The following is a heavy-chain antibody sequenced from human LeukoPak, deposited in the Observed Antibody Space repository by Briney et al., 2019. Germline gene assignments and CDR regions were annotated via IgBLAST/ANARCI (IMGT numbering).Heavy chain of an antibody. Sequence: GGSLRLSCAASGFTFSSYSMNWVRQAPGKGLEWVSYISSSSTIYYADSVKGRFTISRDNAKNSLYLQMNSLRAEDTAVYYCARKATASDYWGQGTLVTVSS. CDR1: GFTFSSYS. J-gene: IGHJ4*02. CDR3: ARKATASDY. D-gene: IGHD1-26*01. V-gene: IGHV3-48*01. CDR2: ISSSSTI.